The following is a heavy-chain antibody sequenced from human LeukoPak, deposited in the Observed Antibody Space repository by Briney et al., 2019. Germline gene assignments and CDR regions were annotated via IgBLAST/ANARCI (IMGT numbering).Heavy chain of an antibody. CDR1: GGSFSGYF. J-gene: IGHJ4*02. CDR2: INHGGST. CDR3: ARGPPLTYDGSGYYFFDY. Sequence: SETLSLTCAVYGGSFSGYFWTWIRQPPGKGLEWIGEINHGGSTNYNPSLKSRVTISVDTSKNHFSLKLSSLTAADTAVYYCARGPPLTYDGSGYYFFDYWGQGNLVSVSS. V-gene: IGHV4-34*01. D-gene: IGHD3-22*01.